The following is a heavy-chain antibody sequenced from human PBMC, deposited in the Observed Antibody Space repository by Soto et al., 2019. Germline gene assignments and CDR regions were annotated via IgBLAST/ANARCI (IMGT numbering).Heavy chain of an antibody. CDR1: GYTFTGYY. Sequence: ASVKVSCKASGYTFTGYYMHWVRQAPGQGLEWMGWINPNSGGTNYAQKFQGRVTMTRDTSISTAYMELSRLRSDDTAVYYCARVVPAASNWVDPWGQATLVTVSS. CDR3: ARVVPAASNWVDP. D-gene: IGHD2-2*01. V-gene: IGHV1-2*02. J-gene: IGHJ5*02. CDR2: INPNSGGT.